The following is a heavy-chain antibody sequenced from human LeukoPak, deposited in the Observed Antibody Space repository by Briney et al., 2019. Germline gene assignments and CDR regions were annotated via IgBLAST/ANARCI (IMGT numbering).Heavy chain of an antibody. CDR3: ATCSSTSCYWPRFDY. CDR1: GYTFTAYY. D-gene: IGHD2-2*01. V-gene: IGHV1-2*02. Sequence: GASVKVSCKASGYTFTAYYMHWVRQAPGQGLEWMGWINPNSGGTNYAQKLQGRVTMTRDTSISTAYMELSRLRSDDTAVYYCATCSSTSCYWPRFDYWGQGTLVTVSS. J-gene: IGHJ4*02. CDR2: INPNSGGT.